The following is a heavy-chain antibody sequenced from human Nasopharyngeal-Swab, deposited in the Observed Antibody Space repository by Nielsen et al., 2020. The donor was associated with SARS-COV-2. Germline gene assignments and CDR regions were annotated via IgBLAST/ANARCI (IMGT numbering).Heavy chain of an antibody. J-gene: IGHJ6*03. CDR3: ARDGGAAVADWYYYMDV. V-gene: IGHV3-33*01. D-gene: IGHD3-16*01. CDR2: IWYDGSNK. Sequence: VRQAPGKGLEWVAIIWYDGSNKYYADSVKGRFTISRDNSKNTLYLQMDRLRLEDTAVYYCARDGGAAVADWYYYMDVWGEGTTVTVSS.